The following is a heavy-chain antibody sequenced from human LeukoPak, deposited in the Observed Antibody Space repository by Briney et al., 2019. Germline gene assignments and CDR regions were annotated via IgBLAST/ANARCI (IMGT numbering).Heavy chain of an antibody. J-gene: IGHJ5*02. CDR2: ISYDGSNK. V-gene: IGHV3-30*01. CDR3: AREALRDWFDP. Sequence: GRSLRLSCAASGFTFSSYAMHWVRQAPGKGLEWVAVISYDGSNKYYADSVKGRFTVSRDNSKNTLYLQMNSLRAEDTAVYYCAREALRDWFDPWGQGTLVTVSS. CDR1: GFTFSSYA.